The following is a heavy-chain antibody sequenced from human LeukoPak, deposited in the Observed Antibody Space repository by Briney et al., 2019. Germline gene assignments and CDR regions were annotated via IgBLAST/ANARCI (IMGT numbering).Heavy chain of an antibody. CDR2: ITGSGGDS. D-gene: IGHD3-3*01. CDR3: AKKSLWSGPFDY. Sequence: GGSLRLSCAASGFTFSNYGMHWVRQAPGKGLEWVSIITGSGGDSYYTDSVKGRFTLSRDNSKNTLFLQMNSLRAEDTAVYFCAKKSLWSGPFDYWGQETLVTVFS. J-gene: IGHJ4*02. CDR1: GFTFSNYG. V-gene: IGHV3-23*01.